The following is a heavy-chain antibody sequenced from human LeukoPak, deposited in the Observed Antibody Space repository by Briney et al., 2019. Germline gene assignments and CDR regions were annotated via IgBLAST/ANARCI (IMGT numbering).Heavy chain of an antibody. CDR1: GGSISSGGYY. CDR2: MYYAGSA. V-gene: IGHV4-39*01. Sequence: PSQTLSLTCTVSGGSISSGGYYWSWIRQPPGKGLEWIGSMYYAGSAYYNPSLRSRVTISVDTSKNQFSLKLSSVTAAHTAVYYCARPPSIHYYYYYMDVWGKGTTVTVSS. J-gene: IGHJ6*03. CDR3: ARPPSIHYYYYYMDV. D-gene: IGHD2-2*01.